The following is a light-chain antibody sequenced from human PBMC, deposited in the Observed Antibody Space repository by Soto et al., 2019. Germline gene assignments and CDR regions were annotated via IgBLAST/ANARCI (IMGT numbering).Light chain of an antibody. CDR2: EAS. Sequence: DIQMTQSPSTLSASICDRVTITCRASQSINKWLAWYQQKPGKAPTLLIYEASSLQNGVPSRFSGSGSGTDYTSTISNLQHADIATYYCQHYDNLPRYTFGLGTKVDIK. J-gene: IGKJ2*01. CDR1: QSINKW. CDR3: QHYDNLPRYT. V-gene: IGKV1-5*03.